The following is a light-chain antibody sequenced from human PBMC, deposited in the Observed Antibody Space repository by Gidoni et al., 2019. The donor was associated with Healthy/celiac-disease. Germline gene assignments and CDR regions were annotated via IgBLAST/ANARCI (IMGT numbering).Light chain of an antibody. V-gene: IGKV4-1*01. CDR1: QSVLYSSNNKNY. Sequence: DIVMTQSPDSLAVSPGERATINCKSSQSVLYSSNNKNYLAWYQQKPGQPPKLLIYWASTRESGVPDRFSGSGSGTDFTLTISSLQAEDVAVYYCQHYYSNPPGTFGQGTKVEIK. CDR3: QHYYSNPPGT. J-gene: IGKJ1*01. CDR2: WAS.